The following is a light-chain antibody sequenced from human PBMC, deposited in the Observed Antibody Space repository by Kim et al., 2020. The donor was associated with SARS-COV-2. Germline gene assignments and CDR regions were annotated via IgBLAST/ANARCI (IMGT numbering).Light chain of an antibody. V-gene: IGLV2-14*03. J-gene: IGLJ1*01. Sequence: GQSITSSCTETSSDVGGYNYVAWYQQHPGKAPKLMIYDVSNRPSGVSNRFSGSKSGNTASLTISGLQAEDEADYYCSSYTSSSTYVFGTGTKVTVL. CDR3: SSYTSSSTYV. CDR1: SSDVGGYNY. CDR2: DVS.